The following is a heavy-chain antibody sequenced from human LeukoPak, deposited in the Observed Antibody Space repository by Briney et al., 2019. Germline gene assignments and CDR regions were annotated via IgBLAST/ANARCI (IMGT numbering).Heavy chain of an antibody. J-gene: IGHJ4*02. CDR2: ISGSGGST. CDR3: ASPRSSFFDY. D-gene: IGHD1-26*01. V-gene: IGHV3-23*01. CDR1: GFNFRSYA. Sequence: PGGSLRVSCAASGFNFRSYAMSWVRQAPGKGLEWVSAISGSGGSTYYADSVKGRFTISRDNSKNTLYLQMSSLRAEDTAVYFCASPRSSFFDYWGQGTLVTVSS.